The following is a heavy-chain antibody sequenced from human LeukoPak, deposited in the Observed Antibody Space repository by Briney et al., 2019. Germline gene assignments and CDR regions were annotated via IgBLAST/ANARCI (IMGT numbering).Heavy chain of an antibody. J-gene: IGHJ4*02. V-gene: IGHV3-7*03. CDR3: ARDPQGDY. CDR2: INHNGNVN. CDR1: GFTFSSYW. Sequence: GGSLRLSCAASGFTFSSYWMNWARQAPGKGLEWVASINHNGNVNYYVDSVKGRFTISRDNAKNSLYLQMSNLRAEDTAVYYCARDPQGDYWGQGTLVTVSS.